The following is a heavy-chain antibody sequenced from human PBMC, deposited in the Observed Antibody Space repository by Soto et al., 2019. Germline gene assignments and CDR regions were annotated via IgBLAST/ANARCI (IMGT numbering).Heavy chain of an antibody. J-gene: IGHJ4*02. CDR3: AREGYDYVWGSYPLAY. CDR1: GDSISSGDYY. CDR2: IYNTGST. Sequence: SETLSLTCTVSGDSISSGDYYWSWIRQPPGRGLEWIGYIYNTGSTYYNPSLKSRVTILVDTSKNQFSLRLSSVAAADTAVYYCAREGYDYVWGSYPLAYWGQGILVTVSS. V-gene: IGHV4-30-4*01. D-gene: IGHD3-16*02.